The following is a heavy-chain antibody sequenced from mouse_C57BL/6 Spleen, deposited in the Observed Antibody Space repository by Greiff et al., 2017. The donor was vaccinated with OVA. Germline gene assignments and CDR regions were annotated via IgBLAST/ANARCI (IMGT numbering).Heavy chain of an antibody. V-gene: IGHV1-82*01. CDR3: ARGVALPGAMDY. CDR1: GYAFSSSW. CDR2: IYPGDGDT. Sequence: QVQLKQSGPELVKPGASVKISCKASGYAFSSSWMNWVKQRPGKGLEWIGRIYPGDGDTNYNGKFKGKATLTADKSSSTAYMQLSSLTSEDSAVYFCARGVALPGAMDYWGQGTSVTVSS. D-gene: IGHD1-1*02. J-gene: IGHJ4*01.